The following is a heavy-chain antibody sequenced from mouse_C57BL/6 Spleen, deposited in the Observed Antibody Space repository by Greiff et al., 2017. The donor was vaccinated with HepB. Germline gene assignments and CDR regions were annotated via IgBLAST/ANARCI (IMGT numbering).Heavy chain of an antibody. CDR3: ARNATIVATPFDY. Sequence: VQLQQSGAELAKPGASVKLSCKASGYTFTSYWMHWVKQRPGQGLEWIGYINPSSGYTKYNQKFKDKATLTADKSSSTAYMQLRSLTYEDSAVYYCARNATIVATPFDYWGQGTPLTVSA. V-gene: IGHV1-7*01. J-gene: IGHJ2*01. CDR1: GYTFTSYW. D-gene: IGHD1-1*01. CDR2: INPSSGYT.